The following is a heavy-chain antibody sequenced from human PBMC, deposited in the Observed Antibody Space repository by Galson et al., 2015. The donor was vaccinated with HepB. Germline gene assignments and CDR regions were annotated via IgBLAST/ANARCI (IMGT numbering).Heavy chain of an antibody. D-gene: IGHD2-15*01. Sequence: ETLSLTCAVYGGSFSGYYWSWIRQPPGKGLEWIGEINHSGSTNYNPSLKSRVTISVDTSKNQFSLKLSSVTAADTAVYYCARGRGAVRRFDYWGQGTLVTVSS. J-gene: IGHJ4*02. CDR2: INHSGST. V-gene: IGHV4-34*01. CDR3: ARGRGAVRRFDY. CDR1: GGSFSGYY.